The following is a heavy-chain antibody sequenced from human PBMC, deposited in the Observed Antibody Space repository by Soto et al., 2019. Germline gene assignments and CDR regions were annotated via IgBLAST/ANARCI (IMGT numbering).Heavy chain of an antibody. D-gene: IGHD6-13*01. CDR1: GGSFSGYY. J-gene: IGHJ6*02. CDR3: ASAAAGAYYYGMDV. V-gene: IGHV4-34*01. CDR2: INHSGST. Sequence: KPSETLSLTCAVYGGSFSGYYWSWIRQPPGKGLEWIGEINHSGSTNYNPSLKSRVTISVDTSKNQFSLKLSSVTAADTAVYYCASAAAGAYYYGMDVWGQGTTVTVSS.